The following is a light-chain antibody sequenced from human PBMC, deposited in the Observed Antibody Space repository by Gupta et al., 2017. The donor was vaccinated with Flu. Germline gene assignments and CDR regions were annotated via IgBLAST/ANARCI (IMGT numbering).Light chain of an antibody. J-gene: IGKJ3*01. Sequence: VPLAQPASIYCSPSQSCVYIDGNTYLNWFHQRPGQSPRRLMYKGSDLDSGVPDRFSGSGSGTDFTLKISRVEAEDVGVYSCTQAKHWPITFGHGTNMEIK. CDR3: TQAKHWPIT. CDR2: KGS. CDR1: QSCVYIDGNTY. V-gene: IGKV2-30*01.